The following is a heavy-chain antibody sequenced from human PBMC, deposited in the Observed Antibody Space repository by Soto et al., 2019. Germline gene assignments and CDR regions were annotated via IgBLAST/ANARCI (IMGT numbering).Heavy chain of an antibody. CDR1: GFTFRNYD. CDR2: ISAAGDP. J-gene: IGHJ6*02. CDR3: TRDGSPFALDV. Sequence: EVQLVESGGGLVQPGGSLRLSCEASGFTFRNYDMHWVRQGTGKGLEWVSGISAAGDPDYADSVEGRFTISRENAQNSFFLQMNSLTGAGTAVYYCTRDGSPFALDVWGLGTSVTVSS. V-gene: IGHV3-13*05.